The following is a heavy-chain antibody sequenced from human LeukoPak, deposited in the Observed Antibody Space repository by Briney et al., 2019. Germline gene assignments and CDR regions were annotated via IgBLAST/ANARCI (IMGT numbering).Heavy chain of an antibody. Sequence: GGSLRLSCAASGFTFSTYGMNWVRQAPGKGLEWVSLISGDGGSTYYADSVKGRFTISRDNSKNSLYLQMNSLRTEDTALYYCAKDLLTYYDFWSGSHDAFDIWGQGTMVTVSS. CDR3: AKDLLTYYDFWSGSHDAFDI. CDR2: ISGDGGST. CDR1: GFTFSTYG. D-gene: IGHD3-3*01. J-gene: IGHJ3*02. V-gene: IGHV3-43*02.